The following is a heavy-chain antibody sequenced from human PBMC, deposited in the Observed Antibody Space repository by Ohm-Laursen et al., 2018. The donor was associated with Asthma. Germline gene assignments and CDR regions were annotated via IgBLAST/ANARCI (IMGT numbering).Heavy chain of an antibody. CDR2: IYYSGST. Sequence: SETLSLTCTVSGGSVSSGSYYWSWIRQPPGKGLEWIGYIYYSGSTNYNPSLKSRVTISVDTSKNQFSLKLSSVTAADTAVYYCASGAQIYNFDYWGQGTLVTVSS. J-gene: IGHJ4*02. CDR3: ASGAQIYNFDY. CDR1: GGSVSSGSYY. V-gene: IGHV4-61*01. D-gene: IGHD2-2*02.